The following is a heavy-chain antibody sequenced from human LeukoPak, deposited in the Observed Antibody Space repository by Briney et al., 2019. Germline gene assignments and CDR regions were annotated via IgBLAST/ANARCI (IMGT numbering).Heavy chain of an antibody. Sequence: GGSLRLSCAASGFTFSSYAMHWVRQAPGKGLEYVSAISSNGGSTYYANSVKGRFTISRDDSKNTLYLQMNSLTTEDTAVYYCATDTKDMLTTIGALDFWGQGTLVTVSS. V-gene: IGHV3-64*01. D-gene: IGHD5-12*01. CDR2: ISSNGGST. CDR1: GFTFSSYA. J-gene: IGHJ4*02. CDR3: ATDTKDMLTTIGALDF.